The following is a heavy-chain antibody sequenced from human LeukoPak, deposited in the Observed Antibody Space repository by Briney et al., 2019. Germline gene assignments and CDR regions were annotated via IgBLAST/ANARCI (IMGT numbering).Heavy chain of an antibody. D-gene: IGHD5-24*01. J-gene: IGHJ3*02. CDR3: ARGTWLQSQAFDI. CDR1: GDTFSSYA. Sequence: ASVKVSCTASGDTFSSYAISWVRQAPGQGLEWMGVIIPIFGSTNDAQKFQGRVTITADESTSTAYMEVSSLRSEDTAMYYCARGTWLQSQAFDIWGQGTMVTVSS. V-gene: IGHV1-69*13. CDR2: IIPIFGST.